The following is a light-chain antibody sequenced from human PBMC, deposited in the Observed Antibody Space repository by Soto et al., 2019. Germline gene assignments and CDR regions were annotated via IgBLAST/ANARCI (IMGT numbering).Light chain of an antibody. CDR1: QSLLHSNGYNY. Sequence: DIVMTQSPLSLPVTPGEQASISCRASQSLLHSNGYNYLDCYLQKPGQSPQLLIYLGSNRASGVHARCSGSGSGTDFTLKISRVEAEDVGVYYCMQALQTPWTFGQGTKVEIK. V-gene: IGKV2-28*01. J-gene: IGKJ1*01. CDR2: LGS. CDR3: MQALQTPWT.